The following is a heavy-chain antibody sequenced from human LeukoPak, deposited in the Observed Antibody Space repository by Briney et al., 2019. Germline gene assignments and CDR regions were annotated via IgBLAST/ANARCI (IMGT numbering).Heavy chain of an antibody. CDR3: ARDRGGCSSTSCYLNWFDP. CDR1: GYTFTGYY. J-gene: IGHJ5*02. Sequence: ASVKVSCKASGYTFTGYYMHWVRQAPGQGLEWMGRINPNSGGTNYAQKFQGRVTMTRDTSISTAYMELSRLRSDDAAVYYCARDRGGCSSTSCYLNWFDPWGQGTLVTVPS. V-gene: IGHV1-2*06. D-gene: IGHD2-2*01. CDR2: INPNSGGT.